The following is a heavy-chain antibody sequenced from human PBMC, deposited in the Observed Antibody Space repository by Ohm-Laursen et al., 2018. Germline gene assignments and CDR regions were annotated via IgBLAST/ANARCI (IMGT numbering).Heavy chain of an antibody. CDR1: GDSINNYY. V-gene: IGHV4-4*07. D-gene: IGHD5-18*01. J-gene: IGHJ4*02. CDR3: VVSEIRYSFTYLADF. CDR2: MYAPGNL. Sequence: GTLSLTCTVSGDSINNYYWSWIRQPAGKGLEWIGRMYAPGNLNYNPSLNSRVTMSVDTSRNQFYLKMTSVTAADTAVYYCVVSEIRYSFTYLADFWGQGILVAVSS.